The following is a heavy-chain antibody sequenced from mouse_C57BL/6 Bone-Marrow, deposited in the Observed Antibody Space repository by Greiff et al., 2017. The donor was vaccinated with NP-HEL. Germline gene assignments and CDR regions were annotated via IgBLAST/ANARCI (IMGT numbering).Heavy chain of an antibody. Sequence: EVNVVESGGGLVQSGRSLRLSCATSGFTFSDFYMEWVRQAPGKGLEWIAASRNKANDYTTEYSASVKGRFIVSRDTSQSILYLQMNALRAEDTAIYYCARDANDSWFAYWGQGTLVTVSA. V-gene: IGHV7-1*01. CDR1: GFTFSDFY. CDR3: ARDANDSWFAY. D-gene: IGHD2-4*01. CDR2: SRNKANDYTT. J-gene: IGHJ3*01.